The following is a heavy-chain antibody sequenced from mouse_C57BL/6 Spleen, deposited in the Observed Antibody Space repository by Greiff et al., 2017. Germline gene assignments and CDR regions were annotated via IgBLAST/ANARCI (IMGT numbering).Heavy chain of an antibody. CDR1: GYTFTSYW. CDR3: TPSSWDGYFDV. J-gene: IGHJ1*03. D-gene: IGHD4-1*01. Sequence: EVQLQQSGTVLVRPGASVKMSCKTSGYTFTSYWMHWVKQRPGQGLEWIGAIYPGNSDTSYNQKFKGKAKLTAVTSASTAYMELSSLTTEDSAVYYCTPSSWDGYFDVWGTGTTVTVAS. CDR2: IYPGNSDT. V-gene: IGHV1-5*01.